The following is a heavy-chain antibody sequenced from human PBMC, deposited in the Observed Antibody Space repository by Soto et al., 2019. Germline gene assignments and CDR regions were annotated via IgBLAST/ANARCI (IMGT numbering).Heavy chain of an antibody. CDR3: ARHFRNYGDWPLPF. D-gene: IGHD4-17*01. Sequence: AETLSLTCTVSGGSISDSSHYWAWIRQPPGKGLEWIATINYSGRTYYNPSLRSRVTISVDTSRDQFSLNLNSVTAADTAVYYCARHFRNYGDWPLPFWGQGTLVTVS. CDR2: INYSGRT. J-gene: IGHJ4*02. V-gene: IGHV4-39*01. CDR1: GGSISDSSHY.